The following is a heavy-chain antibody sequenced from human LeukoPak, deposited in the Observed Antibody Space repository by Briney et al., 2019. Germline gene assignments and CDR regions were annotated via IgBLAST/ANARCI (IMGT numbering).Heavy chain of an antibody. Sequence: SQTLSLTCTVSGGSISSGSYYWSWIRQPAGKGLEWIGRIYTSGSTNYNPSLKSRVTISVDTSKNQFSLKLSSVTAADTAVYYCAREGSGSYRSPALDIWGQGTMVTVSS. J-gene: IGHJ3*02. CDR2: IYTSGST. D-gene: IGHD3-10*01. CDR1: GGSISSGSYY. V-gene: IGHV4-61*02. CDR3: AREGSGSYRSPALDI.